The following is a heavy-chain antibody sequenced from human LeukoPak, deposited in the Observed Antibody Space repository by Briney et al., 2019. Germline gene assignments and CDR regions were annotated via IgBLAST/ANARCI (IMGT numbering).Heavy chain of an antibody. CDR3: ARISSSNWYNERGAFDV. CDR1: GGSISSYY. Sequence: SETLSLTCTVSGGSISSYYWSWVRQPPGKGLEWIGFVDYTGSTNYSPSLKSRVTISVDTSKNQFSLKLRSVTAADTAVYYCARISSSNWYNERGAFDVWGQGTMVTVSS. J-gene: IGHJ3*01. V-gene: IGHV4-59*01. CDR2: VDYTGST. D-gene: IGHD6-13*01.